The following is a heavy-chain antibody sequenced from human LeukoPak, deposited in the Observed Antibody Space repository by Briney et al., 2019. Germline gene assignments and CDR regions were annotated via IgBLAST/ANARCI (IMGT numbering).Heavy chain of an antibody. Sequence: GGSLRLSCAGSGFIFSNYGMHWVRQAPGKGLEWVSAISGSGGSTYYADSVKGRFTISRDNSKNTLYLQMNSLRAEDTAVYYCAKSGDYGTPFFDYWGQGTLVTVSS. CDR2: ISGSGGST. CDR3: AKSGDYGTPFFDY. J-gene: IGHJ4*02. CDR1: GFIFSNYG. V-gene: IGHV3-23*01. D-gene: IGHD4-17*01.